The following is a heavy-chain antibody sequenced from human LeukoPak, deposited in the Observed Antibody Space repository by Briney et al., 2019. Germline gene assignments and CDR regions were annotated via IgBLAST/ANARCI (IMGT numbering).Heavy chain of an antibody. Sequence: GGSLRLSCAASGFTVSSNYMSWVRQAPGKGLEWVSVIYGGGTTYYADSVKGRFTISRDNSKNTLYLQMNSLRAEDTAVYFCARVGALSSSWLLYWGQGTLVTVSS. J-gene: IGHJ4*02. CDR1: GFTVSSNY. D-gene: IGHD6-13*01. CDR2: IYGGGTT. CDR3: ARVGALSSSWLLY. V-gene: IGHV3-53*01.